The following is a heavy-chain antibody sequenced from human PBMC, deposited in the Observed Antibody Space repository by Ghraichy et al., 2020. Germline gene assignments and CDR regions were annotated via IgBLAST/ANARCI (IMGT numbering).Heavy chain of an antibody. CDR3: AKDLSTALTYFSDS. J-gene: IGHJ4*02. Sequence: GESLNISCAASGFTFSTYAISWVRQAPGKGLEWVSTIRASGSLAHYADSVKGRFSISRDNSKNTVHLQMNGLRADDTAVYFCAKDLSTALTYFSDSWGQGTLVTVSS. CDR1: GFTFSTYA. D-gene: IGHD4-23*01. V-gene: IGHV3-23*01. CDR2: IRASGSLA.